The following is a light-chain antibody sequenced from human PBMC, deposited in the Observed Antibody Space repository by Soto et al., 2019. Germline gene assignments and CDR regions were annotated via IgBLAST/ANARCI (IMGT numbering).Light chain of an antibody. CDR3: SSYAGFNTFVV. Sequence: QSALTQPASVSGSHGQPITISCTGTSSDVGYYNLVSWYQQYPGKAPTLIIYETNKRASGVSTRFSASKSGNTASLTVSGLQAEDEADYYCSSYAGFNTFVVFGGGTKLTVL. J-gene: IGLJ3*02. CDR1: SSDVGYYNL. CDR2: ETN. V-gene: IGLV2-23*02.